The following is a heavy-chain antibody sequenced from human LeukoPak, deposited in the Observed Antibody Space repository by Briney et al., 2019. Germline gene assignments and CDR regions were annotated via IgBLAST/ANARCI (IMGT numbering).Heavy chain of an antibody. J-gene: IGHJ4*02. V-gene: IGHV1-8*01. CDR2: MNPNSGNT. D-gene: IGHD6-13*01. CDR3: ARGTDLYSGRRVGGY. CDR1: GYTFTSYD. Sequence: ASVKVSCKASGYTFTSYDINWVRQATGQGLEWMGWMNPNSGNTGYAQKFQGRVTMTRNTSISTTYMELSSLRSEDTAVYYCARGTDLYSGRRVGGYWGQGTLVTVSS.